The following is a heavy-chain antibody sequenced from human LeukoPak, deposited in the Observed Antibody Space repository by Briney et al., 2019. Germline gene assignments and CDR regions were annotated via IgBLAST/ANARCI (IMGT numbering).Heavy chain of an antibody. Sequence: ASVKVSYKASGYTFTSYYMHWVRQAPGQGLEWMGIINPSGGSTSYAQKFQGRVTMTRDTSTSTVYMELSSLRSEDTAVYYCARAGGANWFDYWGQGTLVTVSS. CDR1: GYTFTSYY. CDR3: ARAGGANWFDY. J-gene: IGHJ4*02. CDR2: INPSGGST. V-gene: IGHV1-46*01. D-gene: IGHD4/OR15-4a*01.